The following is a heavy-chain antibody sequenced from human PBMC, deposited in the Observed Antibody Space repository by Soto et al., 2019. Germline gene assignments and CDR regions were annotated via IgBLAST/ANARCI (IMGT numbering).Heavy chain of an antibody. CDR3: STFGGRGWNHRSSNWFDP. Sequence: PGGSLRLSCAASGFTFSSYAMSWVRQAPGKGLEWVSAISGSAGSTYYADSVKGRFTISRDNSKNTLYLQMNSLRVEDTAVFYCSTFGGRGWNHRSSNWFDPWGQGTLVTV. CDR1: GFTFSSYA. V-gene: IGHV3-23*01. D-gene: IGHD1-1*01. J-gene: IGHJ5*02. CDR2: ISGSAGST.